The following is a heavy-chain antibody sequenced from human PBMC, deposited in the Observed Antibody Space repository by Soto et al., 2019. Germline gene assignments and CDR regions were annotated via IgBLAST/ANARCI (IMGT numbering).Heavy chain of an antibody. CDR2: ISPHNGYT. CDR1: GYTFTSHN. CDR3: ARDVNMTTPHYFDY. V-gene: IGHV1-18*01. J-gene: IGHJ4*02. Sequence: ASVKVSCKTSGYTFTSHNINWVRQAPGQGLEWVGWISPHNGYTDAAQKFQGRVTMTADTSTDTVYMELGRLKSDDTAVYYCARDVNMTTPHYFDYWGQGTLVTVSS.